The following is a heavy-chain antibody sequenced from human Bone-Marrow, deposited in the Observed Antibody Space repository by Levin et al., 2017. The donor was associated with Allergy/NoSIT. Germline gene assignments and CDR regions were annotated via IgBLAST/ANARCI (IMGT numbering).Heavy chain of an antibody. V-gene: IGHV3-23*01. CDR1: GFTFSSYG. CDR2: ISGSGGNT. Sequence: GGSLRLSCAASGFTFSSYGMIWVRQAPGKGLEWVSGISGSGGNTYYAKSVKGRFTISRDNSNNTVYLQMNTLRAEDTAVYYCAKVRSEVVVAAANYWGQGTLVTVSS. CDR3: AKVRSEVVVAAANY. D-gene: IGHD2-15*01. J-gene: IGHJ4*02.